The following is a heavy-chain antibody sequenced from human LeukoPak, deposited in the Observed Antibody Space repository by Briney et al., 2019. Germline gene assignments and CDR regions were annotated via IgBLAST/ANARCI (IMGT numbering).Heavy chain of an antibody. Sequence: GGSLRLSCAASGFTFDDYAMHWVRQAPGKGLVWVSRINSDGSSTSYADSVKGRFTTSRDNAKKSVYLQMNSLRAEDTAVYYCARVEGNIVTTTEGYFDYWGQGTLVTVSS. CDR3: ARVEGNIVTTTEGYFDY. D-gene: IGHD5-12*01. CDR1: GFTFDDYA. J-gene: IGHJ4*02. V-gene: IGHV3-74*01. CDR2: INSDGSST.